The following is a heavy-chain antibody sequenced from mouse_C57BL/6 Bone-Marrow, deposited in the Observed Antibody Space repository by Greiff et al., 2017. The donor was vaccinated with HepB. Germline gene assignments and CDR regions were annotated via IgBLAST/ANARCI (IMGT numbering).Heavy chain of an antibody. V-gene: IGHV14-3*01. D-gene: IGHD1-1*01. CDR3: ARGGCYYYYFDY. CDR1: GFNIKNTY. J-gene: IGHJ2*01. CDR2: IDPANGNT. Sequence: EVQLQQSVAELVRPGASVKLSCTASGFNIKNTYIHWVKQRPEQGLEWIGRIDPANGNTKYAPKFQGKATITADTSSNTAYLQLSSLTSEDTAIYYCARGGCYYYYFDYWGQGTTLTVSS.